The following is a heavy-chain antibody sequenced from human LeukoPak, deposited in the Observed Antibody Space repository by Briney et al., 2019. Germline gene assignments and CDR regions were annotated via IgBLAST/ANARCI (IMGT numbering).Heavy chain of an antibody. J-gene: IGHJ4*02. CDR3: AKERKLLGFDY. V-gene: IGHV3-33*06. CDR2: IWYDGSNK. CDR1: GFTFSSYG. Sequence: PGGSLRLSCAASGFTFSSYGMHWVRQAPGKGLEWVAVIWYDGSNKYYAGSVKGRFTISRDNSKNTLYLQMNSLRAENTAVYYCAKERKLLGFDYWGQGTLVTVSS. D-gene: IGHD3-16*01.